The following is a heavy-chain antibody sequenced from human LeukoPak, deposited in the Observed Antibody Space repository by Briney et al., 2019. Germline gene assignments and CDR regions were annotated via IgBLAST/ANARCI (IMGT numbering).Heavy chain of an antibody. CDR3: VRAPGTGDYYYYYGMDV. D-gene: IGHD7-27*01. J-gene: IGHJ6*02. V-gene: IGHV4-31*03. CDR2: IYYGGST. Sequence: PSETLSLTCTVSGGSISSGGYYWSWIRQHPGKGLEWIGYIYYGGSTYYNPSLKSRVTISVDTSKNQFSLKLSSVTAADTAVYYCVRAPGTGDYYYYYGMDVWGQGTTVTVSS. CDR1: GGSISSGGYY.